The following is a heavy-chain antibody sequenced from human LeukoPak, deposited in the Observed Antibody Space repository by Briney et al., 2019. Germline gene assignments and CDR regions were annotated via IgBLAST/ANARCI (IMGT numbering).Heavy chain of an antibody. CDR1: GYKFTNYG. V-gene: IGHV1-18*01. CDR3: ARARGSIVVVVAAFSGWFDP. Sequence: ASVKVSCKASGYKFTNYGISWVRQAPGQGLEWMGWISPYNGNTIYAQKLQGRVTMTTDTSTSTAYMELRSLRSDDTAVYYCARARGSIVVVVAAFSGWFDPWGQGTLVTVSS. CDR2: ISPYNGNT. D-gene: IGHD2-15*01. J-gene: IGHJ5*02.